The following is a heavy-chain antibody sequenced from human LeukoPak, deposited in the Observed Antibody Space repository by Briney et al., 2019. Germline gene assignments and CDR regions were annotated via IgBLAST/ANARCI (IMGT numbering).Heavy chain of an antibody. CDR1: GYTFTSYG. J-gene: IGHJ4*02. D-gene: IGHD3-22*01. CDR3: ARDRYYYDSSGYTTFDY. Sequence: ASVKVSCKASGYTFTSYGISWVRQAPGQGLEWMGWISAYNGSTNYAQKLQGRVTMTTDTSTSTAYMELRSLRSDDTAVYYCARDRYYYDSSGYTTFDYWGQGTLVTVSS. V-gene: IGHV1-18*01. CDR2: ISAYNGST.